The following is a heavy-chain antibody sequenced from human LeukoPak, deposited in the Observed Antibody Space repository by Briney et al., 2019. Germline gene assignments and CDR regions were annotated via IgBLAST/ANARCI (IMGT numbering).Heavy chain of an antibody. V-gene: IGHV5-10-1*01. D-gene: IGHD4-23*01. CDR3: ARSGGYSGLAFDI. J-gene: IGHJ3*02. Sequence: GESLKISCKASGYSFTRYWITWVRQMPGKGLEWMGRIDPSDSYTNYSPSFQGHVTISADKSISTAYLRWSSLKASDTAMYYCARSGGYSGLAFDIWGEGTVVTVS. CDR2: IDPSDSYT. CDR1: GYSFTRYW.